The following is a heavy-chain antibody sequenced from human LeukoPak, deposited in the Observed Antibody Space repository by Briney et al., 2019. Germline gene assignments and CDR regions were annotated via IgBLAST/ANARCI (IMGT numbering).Heavy chain of an antibody. J-gene: IGHJ6*02. D-gene: IGHD3-10*01. V-gene: IGHV4-30-2*01. CDR3: ARGRALGMVRGSGVRYGMDV. Sequence: SETLSLTCTVSGGSISSGGYYWSWIRQPPGKGLEWIGYIYHSGSTYYNPSLKSRVTISVDRSKNQFSLKLSSVTAADTAVYYCARGRALGMVRGSGVRYGMDVWGQGTTVTVSS. CDR2: IYHSGST. CDR1: GGSISSGGYY.